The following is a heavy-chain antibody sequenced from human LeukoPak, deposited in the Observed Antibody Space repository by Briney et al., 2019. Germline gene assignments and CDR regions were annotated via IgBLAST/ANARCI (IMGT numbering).Heavy chain of an antibody. CDR1: VVTLSRYA. Sequence: GPSVKLSCKVSVVTLSRYATSWVPRAPGQGLEWMGGITPIFGTANYAQKFQGRATIPAAESRTTAHKDLSSPTPEDPALSYCARSPGAYGSGSYYEAAYNWFDSWGQGTLVTVSS. V-gene: IGHV1-69*13. D-gene: IGHD3-10*01. J-gene: IGHJ5*01. CDR2: ITPIFGTA. CDR3: ARSPGAYGSGSYYEAAYNWFDS.